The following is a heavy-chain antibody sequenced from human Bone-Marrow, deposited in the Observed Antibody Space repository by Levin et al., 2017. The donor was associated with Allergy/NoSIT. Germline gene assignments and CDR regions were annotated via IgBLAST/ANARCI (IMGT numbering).Heavy chain of an antibody. Sequence: LSLTCAAAGFTFKTMLMHWVRQVPGKGPVWVSRISSDGTFTSYLDSVKGRFTVSRDNARNTAFLQMDSLRVDDTAVYYCVTDPLGGTNYWGPGTAVTVSS. V-gene: IGHV3-74*01. CDR2: ISSDGTFT. J-gene: IGHJ4*02. D-gene: IGHD1-26*01. CDR1: GFTFKTML. CDR3: VTDPLGGTNY.